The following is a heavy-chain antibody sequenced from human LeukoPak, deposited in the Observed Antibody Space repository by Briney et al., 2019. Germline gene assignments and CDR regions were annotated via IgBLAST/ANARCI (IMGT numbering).Heavy chain of an antibody. J-gene: IGHJ6*03. D-gene: IGHD2-2*01. V-gene: IGHV3-21*01. CDR3: ARGGYQDDYYYYYMDV. CDR1: GFTFSSYS. Sequence: PGGSLRLSCAASGFTFSSYSMNWVRQAPGKGLEWVSSISSSSSYIYYADSVKGRFTISRDNAKNSLYLQMNSLRAEDTAVYYCARGGYQDDYYYYYMDVWGKGTTVTVSS. CDR2: ISSSSSYI.